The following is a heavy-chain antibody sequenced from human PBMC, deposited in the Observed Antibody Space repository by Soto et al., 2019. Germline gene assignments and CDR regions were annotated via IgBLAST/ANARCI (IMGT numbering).Heavy chain of an antibody. D-gene: IGHD6-6*01. V-gene: IGHV1-8*01. J-gene: IGHJ6*02. Sequence: QVQLVQSGAEVKKPGASVKVSCKASGYTFTSYDINWVRQATGQGLEWMGWMNPNSGNTGYAQKCQGRVSITSNTSISTAYMERSSVRSEDTAVYYCARRGLSSSSTCRYYYSGMDGWGQGTTVTLSS. CDR3: ARRGLSSSSTCRYYYSGMDG. CDR1: GYTFTSYD. CDR2: MNPNSGNT.